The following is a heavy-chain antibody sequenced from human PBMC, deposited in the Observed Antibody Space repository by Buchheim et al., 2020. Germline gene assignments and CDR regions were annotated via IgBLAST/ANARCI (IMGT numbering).Heavy chain of an antibody. CDR2: ISGSGGST. V-gene: IGHV3-23*01. CDR3: ASYLPYVEYSSSWNDY. J-gene: IGHJ4*02. Sequence: EVQLLESGGGLVQPGGSLRLSCAASGFTFSSYAMSWVRQAPGKGLEWVSAISGSGGSTYYADSVKGRFTISREHSKNTLYLQMNSLRAEDTAVYYCASYLPYVEYSSSWNDYWGQGTL. D-gene: IGHD6-13*01. CDR1: GFTFSSYA.